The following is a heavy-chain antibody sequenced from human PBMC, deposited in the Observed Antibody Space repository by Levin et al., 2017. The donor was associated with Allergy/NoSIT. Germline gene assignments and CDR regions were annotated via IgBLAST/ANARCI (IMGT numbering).Heavy chain of an antibody. V-gene: IGHV3-43D*04. CDR1: GFNFDDYA. J-gene: IGHJ6*03. D-gene: IGHD5-12*01. CDR2: ISWDGGLI. Sequence: GGSLRLSCAASGFNFDDYAMQWVRQAPGKGLEWVSLISWDGGLIHYADSVKGRFTVSRDNRKNSLYLQINSLRGEDTPMYFCAKIAVHSTTIHYIDVWGKGTTVTVSS. CDR3: AKIAVHSTTIHYIDV.